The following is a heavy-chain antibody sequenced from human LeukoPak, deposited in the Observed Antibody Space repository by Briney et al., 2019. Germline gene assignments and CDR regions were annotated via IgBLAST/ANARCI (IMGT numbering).Heavy chain of an antibody. CDR1: GGAISSSSYY. CDR3: ARHAAIRNYVGSLDS. CDR2: IFYSGST. Sequence: PSETLSLTRTVSGGAISSSSYYWGWIPPPPRKGLEWVGTIFYSGSTYYNPSLKSRVTVSVDTSKNQFSLKVGSVTAADTAVYYCARHAAIRNYVGSLDSWGQGTLVTVSS. D-gene: IGHD4-11*01. J-gene: IGHJ4*02. V-gene: IGHV4-39*01.